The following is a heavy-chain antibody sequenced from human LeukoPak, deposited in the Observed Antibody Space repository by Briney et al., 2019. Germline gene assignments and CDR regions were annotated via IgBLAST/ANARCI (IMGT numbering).Heavy chain of an antibody. D-gene: IGHD3-10*01. V-gene: IGHV3-48*01. Sequence: PGGSLRLSCAASGFTFSSYAMNWVRQAPGKGLEWLSFTSSSSGSTHYADSVKGRFTISRDKAKNSLHLQMNSLRAEDTAVYYCAIGRDSGSFIIDYWGQGTLVTVSS. CDR3: AIGRDSGSFIIDY. CDR2: TSSSSGST. CDR1: GFTFSSYA. J-gene: IGHJ4*02.